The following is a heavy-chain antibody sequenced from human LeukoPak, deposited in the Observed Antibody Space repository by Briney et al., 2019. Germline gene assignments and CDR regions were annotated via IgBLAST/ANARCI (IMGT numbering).Heavy chain of an antibody. J-gene: IGHJ5*02. D-gene: IGHD3-16*01. CDR2: ISAYNGNT. V-gene: IGHV1-8*02. Sequence: GASVKVSCKASGYTFTSYGISWVRQAPGQGLEWMGWISAYNGNTGYAQKFQGRVTMTRNTSIRTAYMELSSLRSEDTAVYYCVRAESGGGRNWFDPWGQGTLVTVSS. CDR1: GYTFTSYG. CDR3: VRAESGGGRNWFDP.